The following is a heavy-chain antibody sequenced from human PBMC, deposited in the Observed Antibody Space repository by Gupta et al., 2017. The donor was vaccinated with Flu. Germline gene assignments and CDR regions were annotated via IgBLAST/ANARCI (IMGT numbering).Heavy chain of an antibody. J-gene: IGHJ3*02. D-gene: IGHD2-21*02. V-gene: IGHV1-2*02. CDR3: ARVRQHIVVVTAIRNAFDI. CDR2: INPNSGGT. Sequence: GLEWMGWINPNSGGTNCAQKCQGRVTMTRDTSSSTAYMELSRLRSDDTAVYYCARVRQHIVVVTAIRNAFDIWGQGTMVTVSS.